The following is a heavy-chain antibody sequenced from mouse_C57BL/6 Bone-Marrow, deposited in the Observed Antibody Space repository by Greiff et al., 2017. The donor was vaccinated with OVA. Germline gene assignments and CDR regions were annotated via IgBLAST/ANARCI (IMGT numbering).Heavy chain of an antibody. D-gene: IGHD1-1*01. Sequence: EVQGVESGGGLVKPGGSLKLSCAASGFTFSSYAMSWVRQTPEKRLEWVATISDGGSYTYYPDNVKGRLTISRDNAKNNLYLQMSHLKSEDTAMYYCARVLYYRWYFDVWGTGTTVTVSS. CDR2: ISDGGSYT. CDR3: ARVLYYRWYFDV. J-gene: IGHJ1*03. V-gene: IGHV5-4*01. CDR1: GFTFSSYA.